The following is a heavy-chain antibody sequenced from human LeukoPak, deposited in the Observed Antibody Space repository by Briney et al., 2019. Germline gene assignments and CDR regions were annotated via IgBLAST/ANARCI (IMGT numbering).Heavy chain of an antibody. D-gene: IGHD2-21*02. CDR1: GFTFTGYA. V-gene: IGHV3-30*18. J-gene: IGHJ4*02. CDR3: AKERCGGNCPLEH. Sequence: GRSLRLSCAASGFTFTGYAMHWVCLAPGKGLEWVALISYDGIKKYYADSVKGRFTISRDNSKNTLYLQMNTLRAEDTAVYYCAKERCGGNCPLEHWGQGTLVTLSS. CDR2: ISYDGIKK.